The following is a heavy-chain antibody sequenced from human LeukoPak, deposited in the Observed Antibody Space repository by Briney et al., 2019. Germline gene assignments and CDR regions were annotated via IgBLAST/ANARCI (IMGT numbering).Heavy chain of an antibody. D-gene: IGHD4-17*01. J-gene: IGHJ4*02. Sequence: GGSLRLSCAASVFTFSTYPRNWARQAPGKGLGWGSSIRSGSGYIYYADSVKGPFTISRANAKNSLYLQMNSLRAEDTAVYYCARGYGGYGKYYFDSWGEGSLVTVSA. CDR2: IRSGSGYI. CDR3: ARGYGGYGKYYFDS. V-gene: IGHV3-21*01. CDR1: VFTFSTYP.